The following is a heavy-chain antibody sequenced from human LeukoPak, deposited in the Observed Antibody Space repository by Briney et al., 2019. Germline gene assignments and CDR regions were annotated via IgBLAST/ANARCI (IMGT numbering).Heavy chain of an antibody. CDR3: AKDAIGQYRPYYFDH. D-gene: IGHD3-16*02. V-gene: IGHV3-23*01. Sequence: PGGSLRLSCEVSGFSFSNFAMSWVRQAAGKGLEWFSAISGSGGSTYYAESVQGRFTISRDNSKNTLYLQMNSLRAEDTAVYYCAKDAIGQYRPYYFDHWGQGTLVPVSS. CDR2: ISGSGGST. J-gene: IGHJ4*02. CDR1: GFSFSNFA.